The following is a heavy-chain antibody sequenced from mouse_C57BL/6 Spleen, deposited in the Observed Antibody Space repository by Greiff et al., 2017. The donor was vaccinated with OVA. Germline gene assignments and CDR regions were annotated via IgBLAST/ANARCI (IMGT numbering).Heavy chain of an antibody. CDR1: GFTFSDYG. Sequence: EVKLMESGGGLVKPGGSLKLSCAASGFTFSDYGMHWVRQAPEKGLEWVAYISSGSSTIYYADTVKGRFTISRDNAKNTLFLQMTILRSEDTAMYYCARAYYYGSSYGWYFDVWGTGTTVTVSS. CDR2: ISSGSSTI. D-gene: IGHD1-1*01. CDR3: ARAYYYGSSYGWYFDV. J-gene: IGHJ1*03. V-gene: IGHV5-17*01.